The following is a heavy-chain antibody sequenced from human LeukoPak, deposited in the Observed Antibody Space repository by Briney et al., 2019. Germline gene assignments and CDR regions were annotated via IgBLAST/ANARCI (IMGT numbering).Heavy chain of an antibody. CDR2: IYYSGTT. Sequence: SETLSLTCTVSGGSISGYYWSWIRQPPGEGLEWIGYIYYSGTTNYNPSLKSRVTISVDTSKNQFSLKLSSVTAADTAVYFCAGGGDSGGYYYPMFDYWGRGTLVTVSS. CDR3: AGGGDSGGYYYPMFDY. V-gene: IGHV4-59*01. D-gene: IGHD3-22*01. J-gene: IGHJ4*02. CDR1: GGSISGYY.